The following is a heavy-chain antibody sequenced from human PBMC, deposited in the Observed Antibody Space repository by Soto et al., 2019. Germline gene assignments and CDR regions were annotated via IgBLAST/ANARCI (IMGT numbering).Heavy chain of an antibody. V-gene: IGHV4-34*01. Sequence: PSETLSLTCAVYGGSFSGYYWSWIRQPPGKGLEWIGEINHSGSTNYNPSLKSRVTISIDTSKNQFSLKLTSVIAADTAVYYCSRSPLVDFDSSGYYPRYFDFWGQGALVTVSS. CDR2: INHSGST. J-gene: IGHJ4*02. CDR1: GGSFSGYY. D-gene: IGHD3-22*01. CDR3: SRSPLVDFDSSGYYPRYFDF.